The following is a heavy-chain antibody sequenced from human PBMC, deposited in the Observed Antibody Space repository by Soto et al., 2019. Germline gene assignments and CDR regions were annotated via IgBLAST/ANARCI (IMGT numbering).Heavy chain of an antibody. CDR3: ARLGLYYYYGMDG. CDR2: MYYSGST. J-gene: IGHJ6*02. D-gene: IGHD7-27*01. Sequence: QVQLQESGPGLVKPSQTLSLTCTVSGGSISSGDYYWSWIRQPPGKGLEWIGYMYYSGSTYYNPSLKSRVTITVDPSKYQFSLKLSSATAADTAVYYCARLGLYYYYGMDGWVQGTTVTVSS. CDR1: GGSISSGDYY. V-gene: IGHV4-30-4*01.